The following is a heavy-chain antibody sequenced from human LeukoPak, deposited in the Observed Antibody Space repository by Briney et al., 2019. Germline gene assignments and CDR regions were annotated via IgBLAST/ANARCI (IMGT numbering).Heavy chain of an antibody. D-gene: IGHD2-2*02. CDR1: GFTFSSYG. V-gene: IGHV3-30*03. CDR2: ISYDGSNK. J-gene: IGHJ4*02. CDR3: ARGRRGELLLYQGGYFDY. Sequence: GGSLRLSCAASGFTFSSYGMHWVRQAPGKGLEWVAVISYDGSNKYYADSVKGRFTISGDNSKNTLYLQMNSLRAEDTAVYYCARGRRGELLLYQGGYFDYWGQGTLVTVSS.